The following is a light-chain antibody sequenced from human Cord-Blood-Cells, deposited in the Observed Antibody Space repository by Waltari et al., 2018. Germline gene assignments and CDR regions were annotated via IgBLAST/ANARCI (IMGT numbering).Light chain of an antibody. J-gene: IGLJ1*01. CDR2: DVS. CDR1: SSDVGGYNY. Sequence: QSALTQPASVSGSPGQSITISCTGTSSDVGGYNYVSWYQQHPGKAPKRMIYDVSNRPSGVSNRFSGSNSGNTASLTISGLQAEDEADYYCSSYTSSSTLVFGTGTKVTVL. CDR3: SSYTSSSTLV. V-gene: IGLV2-14*01.